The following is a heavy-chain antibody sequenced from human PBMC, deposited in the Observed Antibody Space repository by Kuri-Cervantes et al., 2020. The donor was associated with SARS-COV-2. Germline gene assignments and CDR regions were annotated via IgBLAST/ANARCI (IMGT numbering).Heavy chain of an antibody. CDR1: GFNFSRTD. J-gene: IGHJ6*02. Sequence: GGSLRLSCAASGFNFSRTDMHWVRQAPGKGLEWVGFIRSKAYGGTTEYAASVKGRFTISRDDSKSIAYLQMNSLKTEDTAVYYCTRLYDFWSGYYPPFDYYYYGMDVWGQGTTVTVSS. CDR3: TRLYDFWSGYYPPFDYYYYGMDV. D-gene: IGHD3-3*01. CDR2: IRSKAYGGTT. V-gene: IGHV3-49*04.